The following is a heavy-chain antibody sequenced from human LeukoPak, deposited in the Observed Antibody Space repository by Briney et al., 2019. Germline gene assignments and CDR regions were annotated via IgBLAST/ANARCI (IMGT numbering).Heavy chain of an antibody. V-gene: IGHV1-24*01. Sequence: ASVKVSCKVSGYTLTELSMHWVRQAPGKGLEWMGGFDPGDGETIYAQKFQGRVTMTEDTSTDTAYMELSSLRSEDTAVYYCATPHPLGYCSSTSCPYDAFDIWSQGTMVTVSS. D-gene: IGHD2-2*01. J-gene: IGHJ3*02. CDR1: GYTLTELS. CDR2: FDPGDGET. CDR3: ATPHPLGYCSSTSCPYDAFDI.